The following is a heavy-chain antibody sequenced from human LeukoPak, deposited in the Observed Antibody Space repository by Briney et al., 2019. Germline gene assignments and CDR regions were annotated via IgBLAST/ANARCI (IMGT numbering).Heavy chain of an antibody. Sequence: SVKVSCKASGGTFSSYAISWVRQAPGQGLEWMGGIIPIFGTANYAQKVQGRVTITTDESTSTAYMALSSLRSEDTAVYYCARAIAAAGTSVFWFDPWGQGTLVTVSS. CDR2: IIPIFGTA. CDR3: ARAIAAAGTSVFWFDP. V-gene: IGHV1-69*05. D-gene: IGHD6-13*01. J-gene: IGHJ5*02. CDR1: GGTFSSYA.